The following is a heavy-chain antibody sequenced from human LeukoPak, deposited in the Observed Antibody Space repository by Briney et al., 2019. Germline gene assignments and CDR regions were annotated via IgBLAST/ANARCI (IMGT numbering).Heavy chain of an antibody. Sequence: GGSLRLSCAASGFAFNNYAMTWVRQAPGKGLEWVSGIGGSGATAIHADSVKGRFTISRDNSKNTLYLQMNSLRAEDTAVYYCARDRVLRFLEWLLYYWGQGTLVTVSS. D-gene: IGHD3-3*01. CDR3: ARDRVLRFLEWLLYY. CDR1: GFAFNNYA. CDR2: IGGSGATA. V-gene: IGHV3-23*01. J-gene: IGHJ4*02.